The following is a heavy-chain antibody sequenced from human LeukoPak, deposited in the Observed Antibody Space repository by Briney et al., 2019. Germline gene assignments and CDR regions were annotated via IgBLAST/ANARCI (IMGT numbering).Heavy chain of an antibody. D-gene: IGHD3-16*01. CDR1: DDSISDYY. Sequence: SETLSLTCTVSDDSISDYYRGWIRQPPGKGLERIGYFYNSGRSTYNPSLKSRVTISADTSKNHFSLKLNSVTTADTAVYYCTRGAGWLIDYWGQGILVTVSS. J-gene: IGHJ4*02. CDR2: FYNSGRS. V-gene: IGHV4-59*01. CDR3: TRGAGWLIDY.